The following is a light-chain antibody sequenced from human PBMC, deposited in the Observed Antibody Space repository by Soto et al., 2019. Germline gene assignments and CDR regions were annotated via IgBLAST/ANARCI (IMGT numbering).Light chain of an antibody. Sequence: SYELTQPPSVPVSPGQTASITCSGDKLGNKYVCWYQQKPGQSPVLVIYQDSKRPSGIPERFSGSNSGNTATLTISGTQAVDEADYYCQAWDSIIVVFGGGTKVTVL. CDR2: QDS. J-gene: IGLJ2*01. CDR1: KLGNKY. V-gene: IGLV3-1*01. CDR3: QAWDSIIVV.